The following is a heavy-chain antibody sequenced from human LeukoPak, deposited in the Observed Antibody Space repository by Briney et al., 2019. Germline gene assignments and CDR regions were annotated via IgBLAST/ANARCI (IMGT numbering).Heavy chain of an antibody. CDR1: GGTFSNYA. Sequence: VASVKVSCKASGGTFSNYAISWVRQAPGQGLEWMGAIIPILGIANYAQKFQGRVTITADKSTSTAYMELSSLRSEDTAVYYCARDRAAAGTSWFDPWGQGTLVTVSS. D-gene: IGHD6-13*01. V-gene: IGHV1-69*10. J-gene: IGHJ5*02. CDR3: ARDRAAAGTSWFDP. CDR2: IIPILGIA.